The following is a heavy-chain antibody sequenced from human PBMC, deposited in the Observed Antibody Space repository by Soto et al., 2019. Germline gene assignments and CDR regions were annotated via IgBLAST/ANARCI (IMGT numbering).Heavy chain of an antibody. CDR1: GFTFSSYT. V-gene: IGHV3-21*01. D-gene: IGHD3-9*01. CDR3: TREHVVTIFRRGQRGSFDN. Sequence: LRLSCAASGFTFSSYTMNWVRQAPGKGLEWVAFITSGSDYIYYADSVKGRFTISRDDANNSLFLQMSSLRAEDTAVYYCTREHVVTIFRRGQRGSFDNWSQGTLVTVSS. J-gene: IGHJ4*02. CDR2: ITSGSDYI.